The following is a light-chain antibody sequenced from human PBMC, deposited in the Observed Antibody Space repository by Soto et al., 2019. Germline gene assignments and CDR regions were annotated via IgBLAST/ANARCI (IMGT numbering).Light chain of an antibody. CDR2: DVS. V-gene: IGLV2-14*01. J-gene: IGLJ1*01. CDR3: SSYTSSITLYV. Sequence: QSVLTQPASVSGSPGQSITISCTGTSSDVGGYNYVSWYQQHPGKAPKLMIYDVSNRPSGVSNRFSGSKSGNTASLTISGLQAEDEADYYCSSYTSSITLYVFGTGTKSPS. CDR1: SSDVGGYNY.